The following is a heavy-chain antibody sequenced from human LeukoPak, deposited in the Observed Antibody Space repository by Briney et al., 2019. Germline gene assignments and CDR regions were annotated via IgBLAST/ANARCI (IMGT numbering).Heavy chain of an antibody. CDR2: ISPYSDNT. CDR1: DYTFTSYG. V-gene: IGHV1-18*01. CDR3: ARGGPFSIAAARVYYFDY. J-gene: IGHJ4*02. Sequence: GASVNVSCKASDYTFTSYGISWVRQAPGQGLEWMGWISPYSDNTNYAQNLQGRVTMTTDTSTSTAYMELRSLTSDDTAMCYCARGGPFSIAAARVYYFDYWGQGTLVTVSS. D-gene: IGHD6-13*01.